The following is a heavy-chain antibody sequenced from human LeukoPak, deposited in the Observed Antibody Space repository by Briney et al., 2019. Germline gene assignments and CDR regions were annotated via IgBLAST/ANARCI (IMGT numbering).Heavy chain of an antibody. CDR1: GGSISSGGYY. D-gene: IGHD1-1*01. Sequence: SETLSLTCTVSGGSISSGGYYWSCIRQHPGKGLEWIGYIYYSGSTYYNPSLKSRVTIPVDTSKNQFSLKLSSVTAADTAVYYCARGNWYYFDYWGQGTLVTVSS. CDR2: IYYSGST. CDR3: ARGNWYYFDY. J-gene: IGHJ4*02. V-gene: IGHV4-31*03.